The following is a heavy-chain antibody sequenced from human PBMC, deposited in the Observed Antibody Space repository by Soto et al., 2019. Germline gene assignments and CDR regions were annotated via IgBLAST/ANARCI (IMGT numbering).Heavy chain of an antibody. CDR3: ARGGLHAYYKDN. CDR1: GFTFCNYW. J-gene: IGHJ4*02. Sequence: GGSLRLSCAASGFTFCNYWMHWVRQAPGEGLVWVSRINSDGSTTNYADSVKGRFTVSRDNAKNTLYLQMNSLRAEETAIYYCARGGLHAYYKDNWGQGILVTVSS. V-gene: IGHV3-74*01. CDR2: INSDGSTT. D-gene: IGHD3-10*01.